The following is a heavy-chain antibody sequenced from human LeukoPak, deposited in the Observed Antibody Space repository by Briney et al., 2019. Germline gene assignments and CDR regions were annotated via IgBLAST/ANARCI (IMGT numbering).Heavy chain of an antibody. D-gene: IGHD3-22*01. CDR2: ISGSGGST. V-gene: IGHV3-23*01. J-gene: IGHJ3*02. Sequence: GGSLRLSCAASGFTFSSYAMNWVRQAPGKGLEWVSGISGSGGSTYCADSVKGRFTISRDNSKNTLYLQMNSLRAEDTAVYYCAKGDSSGYYDAFDIWGQGTMVTVSS. CDR1: GFTFSSYA. CDR3: AKGDSSGYYDAFDI.